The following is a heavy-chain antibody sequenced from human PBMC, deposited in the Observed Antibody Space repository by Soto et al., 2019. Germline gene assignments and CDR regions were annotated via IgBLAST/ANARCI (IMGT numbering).Heavy chain of an antibody. Sequence: ASVKVSCKASGFTFSSSAVQWVRQARGQRLEWIGKIVVGSGNTNYAQKLQGRVTMTTDTSTSTAYMELRSLRSDDTAVYYCARDPPYCSSTSCYLGGAFDIWGQGTMVTVSS. CDR2: IVVGSGNT. D-gene: IGHD2-2*01. CDR1: GFTFSSSA. CDR3: ARDPPYCSSTSCYLGGAFDI. V-gene: IGHV1-58*01. J-gene: IGHJ3*02.